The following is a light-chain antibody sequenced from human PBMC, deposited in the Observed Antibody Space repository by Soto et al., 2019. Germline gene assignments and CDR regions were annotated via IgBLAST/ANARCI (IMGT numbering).Light chain of an antibody. CDR3: GTWDNSLSGGV. CDR2: DNN. Sequence: QSVLTQPPSVSAAPGQTVTISCSGSSSNIENNYVSWYQQLPGTAPKLLIYDNNKRPSGIPDRFSGSKSGTSATLDITGLQTGDEADYYCGTWDNSLSGGVFGTGTKVTVL. V-gene: IGLV1-51*01. J-gene: IGLJ1*01. CDR1: SSNIENNY.